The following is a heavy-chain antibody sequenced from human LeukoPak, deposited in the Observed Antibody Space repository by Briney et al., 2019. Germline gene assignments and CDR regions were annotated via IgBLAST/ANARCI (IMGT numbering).Heavy chain of an antibody. D-gene: IGHD3-10*01. Sequence: SETLSLACTVSGGSISPLYWSWIRQPPGKGLEFIGYIYYSGTTNYNTSLKSRVTLSVDTSKNQFSLNLSSVTAADTAVYYCARGGVAAKYYFDYWGQGTLVTVSS. J-gene: IGHJ4*02. CDR3: ARGGVAAKYYFDY. CDR1: GGSISPLY. V-gene: IGHV4-59*11. CDR2: IYYSGTT.